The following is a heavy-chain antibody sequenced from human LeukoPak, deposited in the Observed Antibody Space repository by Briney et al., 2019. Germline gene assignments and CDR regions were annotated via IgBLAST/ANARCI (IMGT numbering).Heavy chain of an antibody. Sequence: GGSLRLSCAASGITFSSYGMSWVRQAPGKGLEWVSGINWNGGSTGYADSVKGRFTISRDNAKNSLYLQMNSLRAEDTALYYCARALLWFGELEEANWFDPWGQGTLVTVSS. J-gene: IGHJ5*02. CDR1: GITFSSYG. CDR2: INWNGGST. CDR3: ARALLWFGELEEANWFDP. D-gene: IGHD3-10*01. V-gene: IGHV3-20*04.